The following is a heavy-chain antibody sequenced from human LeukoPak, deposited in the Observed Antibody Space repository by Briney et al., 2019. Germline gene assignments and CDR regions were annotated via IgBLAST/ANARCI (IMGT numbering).Heavy chain of an antibody. CDR2: AYYTSKWIT. D-gene: IGHD6-13*01. CDR1: GDSVSRNGAA. V-gene: IGHV6-1*01. CDR3: ARGYWAHGMNV. Sequence: SQTLSLTCAISGDSVSRNGAAWDWIRQSPSRGLEWLGRAYYTSKWITNYAVSVRSRITVNPNTSNNQFSLQLNSVTPEDTAVYYCARGYWAHGMNVWGPGTTVTVSS. J-gene: IGHJ6*02.